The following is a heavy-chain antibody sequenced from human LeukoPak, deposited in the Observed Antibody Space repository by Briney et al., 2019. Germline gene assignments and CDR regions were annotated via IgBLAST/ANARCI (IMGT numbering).Heavy chain of an antibody. CDR2: IYSSGST. Sequence: SETLSLTCTVSGGSISNYYWSWIRQPAGKGLEWLGRIYSSGSTNHNPSLRSRVTMSVDTSKNQFSLKLSSVTAADTAVYYCARDYWTLTAIGNWFDPWGQGTLVTASS. D-gene: IGHD3/OR15-3a*01. V-gene: IGHV4-4*07. CDR3: ARDYWTLTAIGNWFDP. J-gene: IGHJ5*02. CDR1: GGSISNYY.